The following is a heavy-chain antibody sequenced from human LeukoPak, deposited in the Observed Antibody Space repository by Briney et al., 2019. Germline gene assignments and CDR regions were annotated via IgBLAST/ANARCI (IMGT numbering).Heavy chain of an antibody. CDR3: ATAHSSTNQNWFDP. CDR2: VDPEDGET. D-gene: IGHD2-2*01. V-gene: IGHV1-69-2*01. J-gene: IGHJ5*02. CDR1: GYTFTDYY. Sequence: GASVKVSCKASGYTFTDYYMHWVQQAPGKGLEWMGRVDPEDGETIYAEKFQGRVTITADTSTDTAYMELSSLRSEDTAVYYCATAHSSTNQNWFDPWGQGTLVTVSS.